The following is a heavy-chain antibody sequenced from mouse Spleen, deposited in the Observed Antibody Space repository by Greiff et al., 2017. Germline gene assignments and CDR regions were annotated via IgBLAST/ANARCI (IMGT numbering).Heavy chain of an antibody. CDR2: IYPRSGNT. V-gene: IGHV1-81*01. CDR3: ARGPWGFDY. J-gene: IGHJ2*01. D-gene: IGHD4-1*01. CDR1: GYTFTSYG. Sequence: VQLQQSGAELARPGASVKLSCKASGYTFTSYGISWVKQRTGQGLEWIGEIYPRSGNTYYNEKFKGKATLTAEKSSSTAYMQLSSLTSEDSAVYFCARGPWGFDYWGQGTTLTVSS.